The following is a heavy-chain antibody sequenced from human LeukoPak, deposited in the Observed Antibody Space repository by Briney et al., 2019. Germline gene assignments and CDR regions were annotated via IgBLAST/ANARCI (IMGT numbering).Heavy chain of an antibody. CDR2: IYYSGST. J-gene: IGHJ4*02. CDR3: ARVRALGGYYNYFDY. D-gene: IGHD3-22*01. V-gene: IGHV4-59*01. CDR1: GGSISSYY. Sequence: SETLSLTCTVSGGSISSYYWSWIRQPPGKGLEWIGYIYYSGSTNYNPSLKSRVTISVDTSKNQFSLKLSSVTAADTAVYYCARVRALGGYYNYFDYWGQGTLVTVSS.